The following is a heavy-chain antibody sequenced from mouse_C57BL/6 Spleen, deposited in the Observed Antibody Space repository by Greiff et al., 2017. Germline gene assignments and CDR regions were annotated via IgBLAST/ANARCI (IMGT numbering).Heavy chain of an antibody. Sequence: VKLVESGPGLVQPSQSLSITCTVSGFSLTSYGVHWVRQSPGKGLEWLGVIWSGGSTDYNAAFISRLSISKDNSKSQVFFKMNSLQADDTAIYYCARNPGDWEGYFDYWGQGTTLTVSS. CDR2: IWSGGST. CDR3: ARNPGDWEGYFDY. CDR1: GFSLTSYG. J-gene: IGHJ2*01. V-gene: IGHV2-2*01. D-gene: IGHD4-1*01.